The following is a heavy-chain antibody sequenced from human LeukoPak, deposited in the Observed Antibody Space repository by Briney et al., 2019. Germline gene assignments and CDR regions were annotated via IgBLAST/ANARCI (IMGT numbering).Heavy chain of an antibody. Sequence: SVKVSCKASGGTFSSYAISWVRQAPGQGLEWMGGIIPIFGTANYAQKFQGRVTITADESTSTAYMELSSLRSEDRAVYYCARAADYYDSSGYSPCRYWGQGTLVTVSS. J-gene: IGHJ4*02. D-gene: IGHD3-22*01. V-gene: IGHV1-69*13. CDR3: ARAADYYDSSGYSPCRY. CDR1: GGTFSSYA. CDR2: IIPIFGTA.